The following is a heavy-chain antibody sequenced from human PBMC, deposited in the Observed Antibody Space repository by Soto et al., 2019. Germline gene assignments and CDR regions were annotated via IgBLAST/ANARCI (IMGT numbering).Heavy chain of an antibody. CDR3: ARLFDISSVYQRTPYP. V-gene: IGHV5-51*01. D-gene: IGHD3-3*01. J-gene: IGHJ5*02. CDR1: GYTFTNYW. CDR2: IFPGDSDT. Sequence: EVQLVQSGAEVKKPGESLKISCKASGYTFTNYWIGWVRQMPGKGLEWMGIIFPGDSDTTYSPSFQGQVIISADKSISTAFLQWSSLKASDTAMYYCARLFDISSVYQRTPYPWGQGTLVTV.